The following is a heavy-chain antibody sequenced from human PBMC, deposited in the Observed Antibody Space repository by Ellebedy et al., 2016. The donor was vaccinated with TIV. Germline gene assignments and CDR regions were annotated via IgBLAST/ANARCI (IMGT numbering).Heavy chain of an antibody. CDR3: ARDGPYDSSGIFDY. V-gene: IGHV3-11*04. CDR2: ISSSGSTI. J-gene: IGHJ4*02. CDR1: GFTFSDYY. D-gene: IGHD3-22*01. Sequence: GESLKISXAASGFTFSDYYMSWIRQAPGKGLEWVSYISSSGSTIYYADSVKGRFTISRDNAKNSLYLQMNSLRAEDTAVYYCARDGPYDSSGIFDYWGQGTLVTVSS.